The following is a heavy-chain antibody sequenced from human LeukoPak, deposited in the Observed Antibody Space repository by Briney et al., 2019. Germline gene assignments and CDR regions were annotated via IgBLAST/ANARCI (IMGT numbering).Heavy chain of an antibody. CDR3: AKDKDYGYYMDV. CDR2: IWYDGSDK. J-gene: IGHJ6*03. Sequence: PGGSLRLSCAASGFTFSSYGMHWVRQAPGKGLEWVAVIWYDGSDKYYADSVKGRLTISRDNSKNTLYLQMNSLRAEDTAVYYCAKDKDYGYYMDVWGKGTTVTVSS. D-gene: IGHD3-16*01. CDR1: GFTFSSYG. V-gene: IGHV3-33*06.